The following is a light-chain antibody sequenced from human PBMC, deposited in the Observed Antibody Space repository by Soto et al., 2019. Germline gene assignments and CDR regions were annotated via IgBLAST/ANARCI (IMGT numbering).Light chain of an antibody. J-gene: IGLJ1*01. V-gene: IGLV1-40*01. CDR1: SSNIGAGND. CDR3: QSYDSSLSGYV. Sequence: QSVLTQPPSVSGAPGQRVTISCTGSSSNIGAGNDVHWYRQLPGTAPKLLIYGNTNRPSGVPDRFSGSKSGPSASLAITGLQAEDEADYYCQSYDSSLSGYVFGPGTKLTVL. CDR2: GNT.